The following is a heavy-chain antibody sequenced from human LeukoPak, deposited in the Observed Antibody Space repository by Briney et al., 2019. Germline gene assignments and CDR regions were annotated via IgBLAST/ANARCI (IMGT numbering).Heavy chain of an antibody. J-gene: IGHJ3*02. Sequence: GGSLLLSCAASGFTFSSYSMNWVRQAPGKGLEWVSSISSSSSYIYYADSVKGRFTISRDNAKNSLYLQMNSLRAEDTAVYYCARSERRESFDIWGQGTMVTVSS. V-gene: IGHV3-21*01. CDR1: GFTFSSYS. CDR2: ISSSSSYI. CDR3: ARSERRESFDI.